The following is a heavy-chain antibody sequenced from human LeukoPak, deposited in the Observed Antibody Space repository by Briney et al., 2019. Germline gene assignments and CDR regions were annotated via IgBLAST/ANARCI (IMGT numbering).Heavy chain of an antibody. CDR2: ISGSGGST. CDR1: GFTFSSYA. J-gene: IGHJ5*02. V-gene: IGHV3-23*01. D-gene: IGHD3-16*01. CDR3: ARKIGVTFGGVKAS. Sequence: GGSLRLSCAASGFTFSSYAMSWVRQAPGKGLEWVSAISGSGGSTYYADSVKGRFTISRDNSKNTLYLQMNSLRAEDTAVYYCARKIGVTFGGVKASWGQGTLVTVSS.